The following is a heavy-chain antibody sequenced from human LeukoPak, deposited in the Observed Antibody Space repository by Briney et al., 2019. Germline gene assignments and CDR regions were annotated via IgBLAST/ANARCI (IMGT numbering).Heavy chain of an antibody. CDR2: INPKSGGT. J-gene: IGHJ4*02. D-gene: IGHD1-26*01. CDR3: ARETYNGRYYYFDY. V-gene: IGHV1-2*06. Sequence: ASVKVSCKASGYTFIDYYIHWVRQAPEQGLEWMGRINPKSGGTNHAQKFQGRVTMTRDTSISTAYMELSSLRSDDTAVYFCARETYNGRYYYFDYWGQGTLATVSS. CDR1: GYTFIDYY.